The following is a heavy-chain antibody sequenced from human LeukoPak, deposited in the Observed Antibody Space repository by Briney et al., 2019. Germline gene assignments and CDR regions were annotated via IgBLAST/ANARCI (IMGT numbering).Heavy chain of an antibody. CDR3: AKGYGWEASYYYYYMDV. J-gene: IGHJ6*03. CDR1: GGSISSSYSY. D-gene: IGHD1-26*01. CDR2: IYYSGST. Sequence: SETLSLTCTVSGGSISSSYSYWGWIRQPPGKGLEWIGNIYYSGSTYYNPSLKSRVTISVDTSKNHFSLKLNSVTAADTAVYYCAKGYGWEASYYYYYMDVWGKGTTVIISS. V-gene: IGHV4-39*07.